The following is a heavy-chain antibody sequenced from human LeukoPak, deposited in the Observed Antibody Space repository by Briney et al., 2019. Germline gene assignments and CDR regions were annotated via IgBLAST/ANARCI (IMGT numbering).Heavy chain of an antibody. CDR2: SKIKTDGGTT. CDR1: AITFSNAW. CDR3: TTVTAGYDYVWGSYRYIYFDY. D-gene: IGHD3-16*02. J-gene: IGHJ4*02. Sequence: PGWSLRHSCADYAITFSNAWMTRVRNAPGKGMDWVSPSKIKTDGGTTDYAAPVKGRFTISRDGSKNTLYLQMNSLKTEDTAVYYCTTVTAGYDYVWGSYRYIYFDYWGQGTLVTVSS. V-gene: IGHV3-15*01.